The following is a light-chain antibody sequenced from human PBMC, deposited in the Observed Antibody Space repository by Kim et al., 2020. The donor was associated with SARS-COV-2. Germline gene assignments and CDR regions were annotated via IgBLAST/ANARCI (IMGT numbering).Light chain of an antibody. CDR1: QDISNY. J-gene: IGKJ2*01. CDR3: QQYDGPPYT. Sequence: SASVGARVTITCQASQDISNYLNWYQQKPGKAPKRLIYDASKLETGVPSRFSGSGSGTDFSFTISSLQPEDFAAYYCQQYDGPPYTFGQGTKLEI. V-gene: IGKV1-33*01. CDR2: DAS.